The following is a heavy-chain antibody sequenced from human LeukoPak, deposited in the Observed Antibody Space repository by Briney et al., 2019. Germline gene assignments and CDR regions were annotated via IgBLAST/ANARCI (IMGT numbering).Heavy chain of an antibody. D-gene: IGHD6-13*01. CDR1: GFTVSSNY. CDR3: ARDSGAAAARGVDY. Sequence: GGSLRLSCAASGFTVSSNYMSWVRQAPGKGLEWVSVIYSGGGTYYADSVKGRFTTSRDNSKNTLYLQMNSLRVEDTAVYYCARDSGAAAARGVDYWGQGTLVTVSS. CDR2: IYSGGGT. V-gene: IGHV3-66*01. J-gene: IGHJ4*02.